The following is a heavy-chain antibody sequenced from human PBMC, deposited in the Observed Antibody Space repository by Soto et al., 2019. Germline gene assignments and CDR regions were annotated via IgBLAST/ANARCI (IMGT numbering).Heavy chain of an antibody. CDR1: GGSISSGGYY. CDR3: ARVGGINWFDP. Sequence: QVQLQESGPGLVKPSQTLSLTCTVSGGSISSGGYYWSWIRQHPGKGLEWIGYIYYSGSTYYNPSPKSRVTISVDTSKNQFSLKPSSVTAAATAVYYCARVGGINWFDPWGQGTLVTVSS. D-gene: IGHD3-16*01. CDR2: IYYSGST. V-gene: IGHV4-31*03. J-gene: IGHJ5*02.